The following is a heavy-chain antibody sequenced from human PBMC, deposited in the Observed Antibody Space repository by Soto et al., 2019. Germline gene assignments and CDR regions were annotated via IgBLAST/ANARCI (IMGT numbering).Heavy chain of an antibody. D-gene: IGHD2-15*01. V-gene: IGHV4-59*01. CDR2: IYYSGST. Sequence: QVQLQESGPGLVKPSETLSLTCTVSGGSISSYYWSWIRQTPGKGLEWIGYIYYSGSTNYNPSLKSRVTISVDTSKNQFSLKLGSVTAADTAVYYCARSYRRYCSGGSCYSYYYYYMDVWGKGTTVTVSS. J-gene: IGHJ6*03. CDR1: GGSISSYY. CDR3: ARSYRRYCSGGSCYSYYYYYMDV.